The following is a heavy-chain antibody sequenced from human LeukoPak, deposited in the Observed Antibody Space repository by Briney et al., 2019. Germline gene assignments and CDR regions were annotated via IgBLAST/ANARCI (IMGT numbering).Heavy chain of an antibody. J-gene: IGHJ5*02. Sequence: ASVKVSCKASGYTFTTYYIHWVRQAPGQGLEWMGIINPSGGSTSYAQKFQDRVTMTRDTSTSTVYMELSSLRSEDTAVYYCAREHFDWLTVSKINCFDPWGQGTLVTVSS. CDR2: INPSGGST. CDR1: GYTFTTYY. CDR3: AREHFDWLTVSKINCFDP. V-gene: IGHV1-46*01. D-gene: IGHD3-9*01.